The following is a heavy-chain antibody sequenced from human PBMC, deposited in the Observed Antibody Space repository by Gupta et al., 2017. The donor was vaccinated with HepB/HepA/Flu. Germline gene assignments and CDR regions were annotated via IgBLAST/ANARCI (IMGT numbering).Heavy chain of an antibody. V-gene: IGHV4-34*01. CDR1: GGSFSGYY. J-gene: IGHJ6*03. CDR3: AREGRDSSGSGYYYYMDV. CDR2: IKHSGST. D-gene: IGHD3-22*01. Sequence: QVQLQQWGAGLLKPSETLSLTCAVYGGSFSGYYWSWIRQPPGKGLEWIGEIKHSGSTNYNPSLKSRVTISVDTSKNQFSLKLSSVTAADTAVYYCAREGRDSSGSGYYYYMDVWGKGTTVTVSS.